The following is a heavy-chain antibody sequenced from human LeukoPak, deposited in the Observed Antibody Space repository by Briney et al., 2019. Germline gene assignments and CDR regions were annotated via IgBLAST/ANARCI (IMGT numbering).Heavy chain of an antibody. J-gene: IGHJ4*02. Sequence: SETLSLTCAVYGGSFSGYYWSWIRQPPGKGLEWIGEINHSGSTNYNPSLKSRVTISVDTSKNQFSLKLSSVIAADTAVYYCARGRSLYYGSGSYFPFDYWGQGTLVTVSS. CDR2: INHSGST. CDR1: GGSFSGYY. D-gene: IGHD3-10*01. V-gene: IGHV4-34*01. CDR3: ARGRSLYYGSGSYFPFDY.